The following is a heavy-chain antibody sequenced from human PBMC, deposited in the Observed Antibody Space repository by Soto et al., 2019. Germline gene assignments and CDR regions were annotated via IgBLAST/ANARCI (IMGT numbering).Heavy chain of an antibody. D-gene: IGHD3-22*01. V-gene: IGHV2-26*01. Sequence: SGPTLVNPTETLTLTCTVSGFSLSNARMGVSWIRQPPGKALEWLAHIFSNDEKSYSTSLKSRLTISKDTSKSQVVLTMTNMDPVDTATYYCARMGIVVVTSPPPLDAFDIWGQGTMVTVSS. CDR2: IFSNDEK. CDR1: GFSLSNARMG. CDR3: ARMGIVVVTSPPPLDAFDI. J-gene: IGHJ3*02.